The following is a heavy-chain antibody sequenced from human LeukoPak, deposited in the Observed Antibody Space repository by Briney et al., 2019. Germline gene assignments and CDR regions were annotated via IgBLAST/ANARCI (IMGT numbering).Heavy chain of an antibody. D-gene: IGHD6-13*01. J-gene: IGHJ4*02. V-gene: IGHV3-30*02. CDR2: IRYDGSNK. CDR1: GFTFSSYG. CDR3: AKGPAKLAAAGYYFDY. Sequence: PGGSLRLSCAASGFTFSSYGMHWVRQAPGKGLEGVAFIRYDGSNKYYADSVKGRFTISRDNSKNTLYLQMNSLRAEDTAVYYCAKGPAKLAAAGYYFDYWGQGTLVTVSS.